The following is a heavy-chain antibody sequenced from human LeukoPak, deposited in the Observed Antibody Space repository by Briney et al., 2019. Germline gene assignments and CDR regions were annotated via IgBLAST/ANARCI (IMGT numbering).Heavy chain of an antibody. CDR1: GGTFSSYA. CDR3: ARGEFWSGYQNDAFDI. J-gene: IGHJ3*02. Sequence: ASVTVSCKASGGTFSSYAISWVRQAPGQGLEWMGGIIPIFGTANYAQKFQGRVTITADESTSTAYMELSSLRAEDTAVYYCARGEFWSGYQNDAFDIWGQGTMVTVSS. D-gene: IGHD3-3*01. CDR2: IIPIFGTA. V-gene: IGHV1-69*13.